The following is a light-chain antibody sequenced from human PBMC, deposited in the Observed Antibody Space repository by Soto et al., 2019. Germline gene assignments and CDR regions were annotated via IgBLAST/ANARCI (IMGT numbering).Light chain of an antibody. Sequence: IMIHHITSTLLTSVVTIGAVTCRASQYIGNWLAWYQQKPGTAPKLLIYKASSLESGVPSRFSGSGSGTEFTLTISSLQPDDFATYYCQQYNSSFGQGTKVDIK. CDR3: QQYNSS. J-gene: IGKJ2*01. V-gene: IGKV1-5*03. CDR1: QYIGNW. CDR2: KAS.